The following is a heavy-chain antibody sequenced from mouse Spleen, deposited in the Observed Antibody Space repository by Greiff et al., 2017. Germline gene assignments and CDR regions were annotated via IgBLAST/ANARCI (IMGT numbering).Heavy chain of an antibody. V-gene: IGHV5-12*01. CDR1: GFTFSDYY. CDR2: ISNGGGST. CDR3: ARHYGGYFDV. Sequence: EVHLVESGGGLVQPGGSLKLSCAASGFTFSDYYMYWVRQTPEKRLEWVAYISNGGGSTYYPDTVKGRFTISRDNAKNTLYLQMSRLKSEDTAMYYCARHYGGYFDVWGTGTTVTVSS. D-gene: IGHD1-1*02. J-gene: IGHJ1*03.